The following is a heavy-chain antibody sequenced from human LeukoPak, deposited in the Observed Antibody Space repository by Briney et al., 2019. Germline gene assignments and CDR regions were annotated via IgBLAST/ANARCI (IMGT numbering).Heavy chain of an antibody. CDR3: ARDCLVDIVSFEFDP. J-gene: IGHJ5*02. CDR1: GGSISSGGYY. Sequence: SQTLSLTCTVSGGSISSGGYYWSWIRQHPGKGLEWIGYIYYSGSTYYNPSLKSRVTISVDTSKNQFSLKLSSVTAADTAVYYCARDCLVDIVSFEFDPWGQGTLVTVSS. V-gene: IGHV4-31*03. D-gene: IGHD5/OR15-5a*01. CDR2: IYYSGST.